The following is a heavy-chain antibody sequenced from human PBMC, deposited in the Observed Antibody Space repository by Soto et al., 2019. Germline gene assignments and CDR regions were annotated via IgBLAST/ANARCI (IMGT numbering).Heavy chain of an antibody. CDR3: AREPVGPDYAMDV. D-gene: IGHD1-26*01. J-gene: IGHJ6*02. CDR1: GFDFSSYG. CDR2: LGFDGGGR. Sequence: QMKLVESGGGVVQPGTSLRLSCAASGFDFSSYGMHWVRQTPGKGLEWVAVLGFDGGGRYYADSVKGRFTISRDNSKKMLYLQMDSLRAEDTALYYCAREPVGPDYAMDVWGQGTTVTVSS. V-gene: IGHV3-33*01.